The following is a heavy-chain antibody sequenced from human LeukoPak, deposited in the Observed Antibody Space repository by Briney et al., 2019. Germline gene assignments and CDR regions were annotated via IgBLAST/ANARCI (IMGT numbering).Heavy chain of an antibody. CDR1: GGFISSYY. J-gene: IGHJ2*01. Sequence: SETLSLTCTVSGGFISSYYWSWIRQPPGKGLERIGYIYYSRTTEYNPSLKSRVTISADTSKNQFSLKLNSVTAADTAVYYCVRRKGELQYFDLGGRGPVVAVS. V-gene: IGHV4-59*01. CDR2: IYYSRTT. CDR3: VRRKGELQYFDL. D-gene: IGHD1-26*01.